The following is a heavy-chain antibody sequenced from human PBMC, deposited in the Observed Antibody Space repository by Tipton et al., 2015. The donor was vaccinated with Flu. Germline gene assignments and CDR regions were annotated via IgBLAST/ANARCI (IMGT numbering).Heavy chain of an antibody. D-gene: IGHD6-6*01. J-gene: IGHJ4*01. CDR3: AKIGGFGSSSRGGY. Sequence: MQLVQSGGGLVQPGGSLRLSCAVSGFNFSPYAMSWVRQAPGKGLEWVSVISGTDERTSSADFVKGRFTISRDNSKSTLYLQMNSLGTEDTAVYYCAKIGGFGSSSRGGYWGQGVLVTVSS. CDR1: GFNFSPYA. CDR2: ISGTDERT. V-gene: IGHV3-23*04.